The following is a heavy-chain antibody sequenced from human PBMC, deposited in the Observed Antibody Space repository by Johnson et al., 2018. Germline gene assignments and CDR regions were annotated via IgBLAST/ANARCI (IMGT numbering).Heavy chain of an antibody. Sequence: EVQLVESGGGLVQPGGSLRLSCAASGFTFSSYSMNWVRQAPGKGLEWVSYISSSSSTLYYADSVKGRFTISRDNAKNSMYLQMNSLRAGDTAVYYCARDRMEALEAFDVWGQGTMVTVSS. D-gene: IGHD1-1*01. CDR1: GFTFSSYS. CDR3: ARDRMEALEAFDV. V-gene: IGHV3-48*01. CDR2: ISSSSSTL. J-gene: IGHJ3*01.